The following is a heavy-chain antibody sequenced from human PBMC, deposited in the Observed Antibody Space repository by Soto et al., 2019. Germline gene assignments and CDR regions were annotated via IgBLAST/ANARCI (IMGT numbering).Heavy chain of an antibody. CDR3: AGEPRAGPKAHSVDI. CDR1: GSSIRNYY. V-gene: IGHV4-59*01. D-gene: IGHD6-19*01. Sequence: SETLSLTCTVSGSSIRNYYWTWIRQPPGKRLEWIGFVDYTGSTYYNPSLKSRVTISVDTSKDQFSLNLTSVTAADTAVYYWAGEPRAGPKAHSVDIWGQGTMVT. J-gene: IGHJ3*02. CDR2: VDYTGST.